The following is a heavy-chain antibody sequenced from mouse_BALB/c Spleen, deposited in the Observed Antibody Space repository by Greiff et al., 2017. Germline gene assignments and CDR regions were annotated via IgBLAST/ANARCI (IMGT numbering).Heavy chain of an antibody. CDR2: IDPSDSYT. CDR1: GYTFTSYW. CDR3: ARSGMSRGYAMDY. D-gene: IGHD1-1*01. Sequence: QVQLQQPGAELVKPGASVKLSCKASGYTFTSYWMHWVKQRPGQGLEWIGEIDPSDSYTNYNQKFKGKATLTVDKSSSTAYMQLSSLTSEDSAVYYCARSGMSRGYAMDYRGQGTAVTVSP. J-gene: IGHJ4*01. V-gene: IGHV1-69*02.